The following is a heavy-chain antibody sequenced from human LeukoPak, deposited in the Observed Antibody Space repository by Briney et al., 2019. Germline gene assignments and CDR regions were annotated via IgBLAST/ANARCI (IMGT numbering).Heavy chain of an antibody. V-gene: IGHV1-18*01. CDR2: ISAYNGNT. CDR3: ARRAGAARRNNYYYYYYMDV. Sequence: ASVKVSCKASGYTFTSYGISWVRQAPGQGLEWMGWISAYNGNTNYAQKLQGRVTMTTDTSTSTAYMELRSLRSDDTAVYYCARRAGAARRNNYYYYYYMDVWGKGTTVTVSS. J-gene: IGHJ6*03. CDR1: GYTFTSYG. D-gene: IGHD6-6*01.